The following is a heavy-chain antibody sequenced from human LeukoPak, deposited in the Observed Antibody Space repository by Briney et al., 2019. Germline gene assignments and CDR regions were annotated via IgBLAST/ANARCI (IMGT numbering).Heavy chain of an antibody. J-gene: IGHJ4*02. D-gene: IGHD4-23*01. CDR2: ISSSSSYI. Sequence: GGSLRLSCAASGFTSSSYSMNWVRQAPGKGLEWVSSISSSSSYIYYADSVKGRFTISRDNAKNSLYLQMNSLRAEGTAVYYCARDYGGSSPFDYWGQGTLVTVSS. V-gene: IGHV3-21*01. CDR3: ARDYGGSSPFDY. CDR1: GFTSSSYS.